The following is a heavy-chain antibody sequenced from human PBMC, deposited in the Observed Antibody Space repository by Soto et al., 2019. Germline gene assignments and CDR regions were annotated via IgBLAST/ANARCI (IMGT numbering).Heavy chain of an antibody. CDR2: IYYSGRT. CDR1: GGSISSGGYF. D-gene: IGHD6-13*01. J-gene: IGHJ4*02. Sequence: SETLSLTCTVSGGSISSGGYFWSWVRQHPGKGLEWIGNIYYSGRTYYNPSLKSRVTISVDTSKNQFSLKLSSVTAADTAVYYCARFAKEENPKVGSWYYFDYWGQGTRGTSPQ. CDR3: ARFAKEENPKVGSWYYFDY. V-gene: IGHV4-31*03.